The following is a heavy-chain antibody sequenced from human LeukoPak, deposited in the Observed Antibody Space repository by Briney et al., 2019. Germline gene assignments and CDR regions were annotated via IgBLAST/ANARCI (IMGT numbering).Heavy chain of an antibody. CDR1: GGSISSGGYS. Sequence: SQTLSLTCAVSGGSISSGGYSWSWIRQPPGKGLEWIGYIYHSGSTYYNPSLKSRVTISVDRSKNQFSLKLSSVTAADTAVYYCARDREETYYYDSNGLGAFDIWGQGTMVTVSS. J-gene: IGHJ3*02. CDR3: ARDREETYYYDSNGLGAFDI. CDR2: IYHSGST. D-gene: IGHD3-22*01. V-gene: IGHV4-30-2*01.